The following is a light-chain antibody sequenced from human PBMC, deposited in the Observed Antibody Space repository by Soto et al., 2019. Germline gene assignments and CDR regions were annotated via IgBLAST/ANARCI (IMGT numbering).Light chain of an antibody. J-gene: IGLJ2*01. CDR2: EGS. CDR1: SNDIGGYNL. CDR3: CSFAGGATFL. Sequence: QSALTQPASVSGSPGQSITISCTGTSNDIGGYNLVSWYQQHPGKAPRLIIYEGSKRPSGVSDRFSGSTSGNTASLTISALQAEDEAHYSCCSFAGGATFLVGGGTKLTVL. V-gene: IGLV2-23*03.